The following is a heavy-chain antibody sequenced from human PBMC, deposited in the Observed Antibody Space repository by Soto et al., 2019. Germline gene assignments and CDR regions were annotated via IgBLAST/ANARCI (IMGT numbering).Heavy chain of an antibody. CDR3: ARENARITIFGVVIGSHGMDV. D-gene: IGHD3-3*01. CDR2: INPNSGGT. Sequence: GASVKVSCKASGYTFTGYYMHWVRQAPGQGLEWMGWINPNSGGTNYAQKFQGWVTMTRDTSISTAYMELSRLRSDDTAVYYCARENARITIFGVVIGSHGMDVWGQGTTVTVS. J-gene: IGHJ6*02. V-gene: IGHV1-2*04. CDR1: GYTFTGYY.